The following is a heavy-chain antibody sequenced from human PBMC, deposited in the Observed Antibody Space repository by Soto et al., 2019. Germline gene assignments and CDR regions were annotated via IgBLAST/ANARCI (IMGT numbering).Heavy chain of an antibody. CDR3: AREAEDDILTGPQGNYGMDV. J-gene: IGHJ6*02. D-gene: IGHD3-9*01. V-gene: IGHV3-21*01. CDR1: GFTFSSYS. CDR2: ISSSSSYI. Sequence: GGSLRLSCAASGFTFSSYSMNWVRQAPGKGLEWVSSISSSSSYIYYADSVKGRFTISRDNAKNSLYLQMNSLRAEDTAVYYCAREAEDDILTGPQGNYGMDVWGQGTTVTVSS.